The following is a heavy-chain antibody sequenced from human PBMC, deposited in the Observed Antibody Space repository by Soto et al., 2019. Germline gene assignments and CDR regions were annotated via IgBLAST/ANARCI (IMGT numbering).Heavy chain of an antibody. CDR3: PVWGMRNDIGTA. CDR1: GFTFSDYY. CDR2: SKNKADSYTT. Sequence: EVQLVESGGGLVQPGGSLRLSCAASGFTFSDYYMDWVRQATGKWLEWVGRSKNKADSYTTEYAESVTGRVSISRDASQDSPYLLTTSLNTQDTAVYYWPVWGMRNDIGTAWCQGILVTVPS. D-gene: IGHD3-9*01. V-gene: IGHV3-72*01. J-gene: IGHJ4*02.